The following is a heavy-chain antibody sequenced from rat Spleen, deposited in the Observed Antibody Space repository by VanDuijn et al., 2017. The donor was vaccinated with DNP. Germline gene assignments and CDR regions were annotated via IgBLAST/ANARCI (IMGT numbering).Heavy chain of an antibody. CDR1: GFTFSNYA. CDR2: ISTGGGNT. Sequence: EVQLVESGGGLVQPGRSLKLSCAASGFTFSNYAMAWVRQAPTKGLEWVASISTGGGNTYYRDSVKGRFTVSRDNAKNTQYLQMDSLRSEDTATYYWATHLDTYLSFAYWGQGTLVTVSS. V-gene: IGHV5S13*01. D-gene: IGHD2-1*01. CDR3: ATHLDTYLSFAY. J-gene: IGHJ3*01.